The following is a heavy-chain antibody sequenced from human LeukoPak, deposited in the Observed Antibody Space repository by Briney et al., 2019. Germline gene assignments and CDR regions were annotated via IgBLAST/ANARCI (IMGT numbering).Heavy chain of an antibody. J-gene: IGHJ6*03. CDR3: ARDNGVVHGVYYMDV. CDR1: GFTFSNYW. V-gene: IGHV3-7*01. CDR2: IKQDRSEK. D-gene: IGHD3-3*01. Sequence: PGGSLRLSCAASGFTFSNYWMTWVRQAPGKGLEWVADIKQDRSEKLYVNSVRGRFTIARDNAKMSLFLQMNSLRAEDTAVYYCARDNGVVHGVYYMDVWGKGTTVTVS.